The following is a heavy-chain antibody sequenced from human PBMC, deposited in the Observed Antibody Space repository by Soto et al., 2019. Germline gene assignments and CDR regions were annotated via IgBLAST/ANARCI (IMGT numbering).Heavy chain of an antibody. V-gene: IGHV4-59*08. Sequence: QVQLQESGPGLVKPSETLSLTCTVSGGSISSYHWSWIRQPPGKGLEWIGYIYYSGSTNYNPSLKRLASVSVDTWNIRVALTRSAVTSADTVVYYCASRLGAACDDWGQGTLVTVSS. CDR2: IYYSGST. CDR3: ASRLGAACDD. D-gene: IGHD3-16*01. J-gene: IGHJ4*02. CDR1: GGSISSYH.